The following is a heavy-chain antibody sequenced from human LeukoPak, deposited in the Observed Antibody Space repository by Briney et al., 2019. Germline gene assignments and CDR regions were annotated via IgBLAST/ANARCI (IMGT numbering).Heavy chain of an antibody. CDR3: AKTYTIGYCSSTSCWAFDY. D-gene: IGHD2-2*01. J-gene: IGHJ4*02. Sequence: GGSLRLSCAASGFTFSSYGMHWVRQAPGKGLEWVAFIRYDGSNKYYADSVKGRFTISRDNSKNTLYLQMNSLRAEDTAVYYCAKTYTIGYCSSTSCWAFDYWGQGTLVTVSS. V-gene: IGHV3-30*02. CDR2: IRYDGSNK. CDR1: GFTFSSYG.